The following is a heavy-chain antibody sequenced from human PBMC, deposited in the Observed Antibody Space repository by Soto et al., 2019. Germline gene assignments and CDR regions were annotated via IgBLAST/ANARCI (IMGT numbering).Heavy chain of an antibody. V-gene: IGHV1-2*02. CDR1: GYTFPGYY. CDR2: INPNSGGT. D-gene: IGHD6-13*01. J-gene: IGHJ5*02. Sequence: QVQLVQSGAEVKKPGASVKFSCKASGYTFPGYYMHWVRQAPGQGLEWMGWINPNSGGTKYAQMVQGRVIMTRDTSISTAYVELSRLRSDDTAVYYCARDRVAASGTHYNWFDPWGQGTMVTVSS. CDR3: ARDRVAASGTHYNWFDP.